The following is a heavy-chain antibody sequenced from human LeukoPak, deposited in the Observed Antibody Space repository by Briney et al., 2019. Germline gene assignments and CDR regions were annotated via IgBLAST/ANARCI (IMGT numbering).Heavy chain of an antibody. J-gene: IGHJ5*02. CDR2: IYYSGST. CDR3: ARTELLWFGELLYPLNWFDP. D-gene: IGHD3-10*01. V-gene: IGHV4-59*12. CDR1: GGSISSYY. Sequence: SETLSLTCTVSGGSISSYYWSWIRQPPGKGLEWIGYIYYSGSTNYNPSLKSRVTISVDTSKNQFSLKLSPVTAADTAVYYCARTELLWFGELLYPLNWFDPWGQGTLVTVSS.